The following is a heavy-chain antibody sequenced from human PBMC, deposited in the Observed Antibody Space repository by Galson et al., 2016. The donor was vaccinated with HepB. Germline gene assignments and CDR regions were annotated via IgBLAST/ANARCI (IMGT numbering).Heavy chain of an antibody. CDR3: VKWRDGCF. V-gene: IGHV3-23*01. D-gene: IGHD4/OR15-4a*01. Sequence: SLRLSCAASGLTFSSYGMTWVRQAPGKGLEWVSSISGSGGSTYYADSVKGRFTISRDNSKNTLYLQVNSLRAEDTAVYYCVKWRDGCFWGQGTLVTVSS. J-gene: IGHJ4*02. CDR1: GLTFSSYG. CDR2: ISGSGGST.